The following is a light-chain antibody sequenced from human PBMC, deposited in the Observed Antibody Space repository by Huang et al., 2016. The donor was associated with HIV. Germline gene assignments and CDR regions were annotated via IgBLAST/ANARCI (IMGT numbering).Light chain of an antibody. Sequence: DIQMTQSPSSLSASVGDRVTITCRASQSISSYLNWYQQKPGKAPKRLIYAASSLQSGFSSRFSGSGSGTDFTLTISSLQPEDFATYYCQQSYSTPWTFGQGTKVEIK. CDR1: QSISSY. V-gene: IGKV1-39*01. CDR3: QQSYSTPWT. CDR2: AAS. J-gene: IGKJ1*01.